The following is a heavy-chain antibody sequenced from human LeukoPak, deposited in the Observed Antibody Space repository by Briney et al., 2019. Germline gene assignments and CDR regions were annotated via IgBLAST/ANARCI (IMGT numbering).Heavy chain of an antibody. CDR3: ARIYCGGDCLDAAPLSDAFDI. D-gene: IGHD2-21*02. CDR1: GFSVSSNY. J-gene: IGHJ3*02. Sequence: GGSLRLSCAASGFSVSSNYMSWVRQAPGKGLEWVAVIWYDGTTKYYGDSVKGRFTTSRDNSKNTLYLQMNSLRAEATAVYYCARIYCGGDCLDAAPLSDAFDIWGQGTMVTVSS. CDR2: IWYDGTTK. V-gene: IGHV3-33*08.